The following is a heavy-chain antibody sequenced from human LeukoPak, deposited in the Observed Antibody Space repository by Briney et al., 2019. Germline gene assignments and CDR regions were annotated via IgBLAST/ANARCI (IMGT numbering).Heavy chain of an antibody. CDR2: IYPGDSDT. CDR1: GYSFTSYW. V-gene: IGHV5-51*01. CDR3: ARWYYDSSALGNAFDI. Sequence: GESLKISCKGSGYSFTSYWIGWVRPMPGKGLEWMGIIYPGDSDTRYSPSFQGQVTISADKSISTAYLQWSSLKASDTAMYYCARWYYDSSALGNAFDIWGQGTMVTVSS. J-gene: IGHJ3*02. D-gene: IGHD3-22*01.